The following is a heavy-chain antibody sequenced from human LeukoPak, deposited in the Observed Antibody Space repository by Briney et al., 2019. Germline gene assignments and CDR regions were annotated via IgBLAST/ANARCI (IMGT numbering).Heavy chain of an antibody. CDR2: IYYSGST. CDR1: GGSISSGDSY. CDR3: ARVWYSSSGFDY. V-gene: IGHV4-30-4*08. D-gene: IGHD6-13*01. Sequence: SQTLSLTCTVSGGSISSGDSYWSWIRQPPGKGLEWIGYIYYSGSTYYNPSLKSRVTISVDTSKNQFSLKLSAVIPADKAVYYCARVWYSSSGFDYWSEGTLLTVSS. J-gene: IGHJ4*02.